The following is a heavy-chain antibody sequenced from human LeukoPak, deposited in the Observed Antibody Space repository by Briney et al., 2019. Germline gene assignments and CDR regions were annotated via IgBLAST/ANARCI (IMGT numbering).Heavy chain of an antibody. D-gene: IGHD2-2*02. CDR2: IYYSGST. Sequence: PSETLSLTCTVSGGSISSSSYYWGWIRQPPGKGPEWIGYIYYSGSTNYNPSLKSRVTMSVDTSKNQFSLKLSSVTAADTAVYYCASHTRYCSSTSCYRYGMDVWGKGTTVTVSS. J-gene: IGHJ6*04. V-gene: IGHV4-61*05. CDR3: ASHTRYCSSTSCYRYGMDV. CDR1: GGSISSSSYY.